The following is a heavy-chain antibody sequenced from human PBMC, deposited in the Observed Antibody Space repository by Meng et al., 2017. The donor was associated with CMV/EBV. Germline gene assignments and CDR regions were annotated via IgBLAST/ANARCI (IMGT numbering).Heavy chain of an antibody. CDR2: TYYRSKWYI. CDR3: ARVRCSTTSCYYEYYYGMDV. J-gene: IGHJ6*02. CDR1: GDSVSSNSAT. V-gene: IGHV6-1*01. Sequence: SETLSLTCAISGDSVSSNSATWSWIRQSPSRGLEWLGRTYYRSKWYIDYAVSVKSRIDINPDTSKNQFSLQLNAVTPEDTAVYYRARVRCSTTSCYYEYYYGMDVWGQGTTVTVSS. D-gene: IGHD2-2*01.